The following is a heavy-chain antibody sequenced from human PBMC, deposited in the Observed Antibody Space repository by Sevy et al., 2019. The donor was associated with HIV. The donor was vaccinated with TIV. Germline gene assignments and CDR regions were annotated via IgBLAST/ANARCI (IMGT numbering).Heavy chain of an antibody. CDR3: TRDTSRFLHFDPQMWGTFDY. CDR1: GFTFGDYA. V-gene: IGHV3-49*04. D-gene: IGHD1-26*01. J-gene: IGHJ4*02. CDR2: IRSKAYGGTT. Sequence: GGSLRLSCTASGFTFGDYAMSWVRQAPGKGLEWVGFIRSKAYGGTTEYAASVKGRFTISRDDSKSIAYLQMNSLKTEDTAVYYCTRDTSRFLHFDPQMWGTFDYWGQGTLVTVSS.